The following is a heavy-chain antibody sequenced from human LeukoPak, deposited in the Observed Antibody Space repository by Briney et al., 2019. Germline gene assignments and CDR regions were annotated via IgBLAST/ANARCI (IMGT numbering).Heavy chain of an antibody. CDR3: ARDSSGYYLGAIDY. V-gene: IGHV3-48*04. D-gene: IGHD3-3*01. J-gene: IGHJ4*02. CDR2: ISGSSYTI. Sequence: PGGSLRLSCAASGFIFNNYGLNWVRQAPGKGLDWVSYISGSSYTIYYADSVKGRFTISRDNAKNSLYLQMNSLRPEDTAVYYCARDSSGYYLGAIDYWGQGTLVTVSS. CDR1: GFIFNNYG.